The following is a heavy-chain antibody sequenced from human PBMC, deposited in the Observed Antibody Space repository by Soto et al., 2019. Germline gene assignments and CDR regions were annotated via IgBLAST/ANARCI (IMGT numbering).Heavy chain of an antibody. Sequence: SETLSLTCTVSGGSISSYYWSWIRQPPGKGLEWIGYIYYSGSTNYNPSLKSRVTISVDTSKNQFSLKLSSVIAADTAVYYCARGGYCSSTSCPVEGSFYYWGQGTLVTVSS. J-gene: IGHJ4*02. D-gene: IGHD2-2*01. CDR3: ARGGYCSSTSCPVEGSFYY. CDR2: IYYSGST. CDR1: GGSISSYY. V-gene: IGHV4-59*01.